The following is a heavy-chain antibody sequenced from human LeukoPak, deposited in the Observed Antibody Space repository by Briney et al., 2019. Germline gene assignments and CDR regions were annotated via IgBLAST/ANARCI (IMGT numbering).Heavy chain of an antibody. V-gene: IGHV4-61*02. CDR2: IYTSRST. Sequence: SPSQTLSLTCTVSGGSISSGSYYWSWIRQPAGKGLEWIGRIYTSRSTNYNPSLKSRVTISVDTSKNQFSLKLSSVTAADTAVYYCARGGVLPVGWGQGTLVTVSS. CDR3: ARGGVLPVG. CDR1: GGSISSGSYY. J-gene: IGHJ4*02. D-gene: IGHD2-2*01.